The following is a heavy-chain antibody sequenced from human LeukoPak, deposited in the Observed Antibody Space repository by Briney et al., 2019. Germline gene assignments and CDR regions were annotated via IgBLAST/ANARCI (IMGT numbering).Heavy chain of an antibody. CDR1: GYTFTSYD. CDR3: ARAGAAAGTGFDY. V-gene: IGHV1-8*03. Sequence: ASVKVSCKASGYTFTSYDINWVRQATGQGLEWMRWMNPNSGNTGYAQKFQGRVTITRNTSISTAYMELSSLRSEDTAVYYCARAGAAAGTGFDYWGQGTLVTVSS. CDR2: MNPNSGNT. J-gene: IGHJ4*02. D-gene: IGHD6-13*01.